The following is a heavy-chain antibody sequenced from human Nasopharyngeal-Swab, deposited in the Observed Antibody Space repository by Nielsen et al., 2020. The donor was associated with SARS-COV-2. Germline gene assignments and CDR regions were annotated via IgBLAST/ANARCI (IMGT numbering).Heavy chain of an antibody. D-gene: IGHD6-19*01. J-gene: IGHJ4*02. Sequence: GGSLRLSCAASGFTFDDYAMRWVRQAPGKGLEWVSGISWNSGSIGYADSVKGRFTISRDNAKNSLYLQMNSLRAEDTALYYCAKDRATSSSGWGGFDYWGQGTLVTVSS. CDR3: AKDRATSSSGWGGFDY. V-gene: IGHV3-9*01. CDR1: GFTFDDYA. CDR2: ISWNSGSI.